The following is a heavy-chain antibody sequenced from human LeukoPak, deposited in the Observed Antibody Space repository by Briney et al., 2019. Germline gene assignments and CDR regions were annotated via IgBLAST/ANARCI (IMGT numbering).Heavy chain of an antibody. J-gene: IGHJ5*02. Sequence: LEWVGWMNPNSGNTGYAQKFQGRVTMTRNTSISTAYMELSSLRSEDTAVYYCARGRGYSSGWSWGQGTLVTVSS. V-gene: IGHV1-8*01. CDR2: MNPNSGNT. D-gene: IGHD6-19*01. CDR3: ARGRGYSSGWS.